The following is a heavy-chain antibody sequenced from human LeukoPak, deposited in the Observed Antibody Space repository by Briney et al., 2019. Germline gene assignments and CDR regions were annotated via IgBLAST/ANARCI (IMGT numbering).Heavy chain of an antibody. Sequence: ASVKVSCKASGYTFTDYFLHWVRQAPGQGLEWMGWIGPNDGVTNYAQKVQGKVTMTRDTSINTAYMELSSLTSGDTAVYYCARDIRPRVESFDYWGQGTLVTVSS. CDR3: ARDIRPRVESFDY. V-gene: IGHV1-2*02. CDR2: IGPNDGVT. J-gene: IGHJ4*02. CDR1: GYTFTDYF. D-gene: IGHD3-3*01.